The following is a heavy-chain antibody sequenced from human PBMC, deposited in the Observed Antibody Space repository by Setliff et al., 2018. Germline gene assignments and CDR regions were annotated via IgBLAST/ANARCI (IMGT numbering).Heavy chain of an antibody. CDR1: GASITSEAYY. Sequence: SETLSLTCIVSGASITSEAYYWSWIRQYPGKGLEWIGYIYYSGSTYYNPSLQSRVTVSLDSSKNHFSLELTPVTAADTAEYFCARSRTTAVKGGVFAVWGRGTLVTVSS. J-gene: IGHJ2*01. CDR3: ARSRTTAVKGGVFAV. CDR2: IYYSGST. D-gene: IGHD6-19*01. V-gene: IGHV4-31*03.